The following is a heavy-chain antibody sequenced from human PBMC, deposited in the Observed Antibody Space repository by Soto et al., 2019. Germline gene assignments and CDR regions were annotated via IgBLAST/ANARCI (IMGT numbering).Heavy chain of an antibody. J-gene: IGHJ6*02. CDR2: ISGSDGTT. V-gene: IGHV3-23*01. D-gene: IGHD3-10*01. Sequence: GGSLRLSCAASGFIFSDYAMYWVRQAPGKGLEWVSVISGSDGTTYYADSVRGRFTMSRDNSRNTIYLQMMSLRAEDTAVYYCAKVIGGSESYWGGSHYYYALDVWGQGTTVTVSS. CDR1: GFIFSDYA. CDR3: AKVIGGSESYWGGSHYYYALDV.